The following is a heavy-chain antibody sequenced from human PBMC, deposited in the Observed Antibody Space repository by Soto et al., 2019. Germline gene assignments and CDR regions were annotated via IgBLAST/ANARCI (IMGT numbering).Heavy chain of an antibody. CDR3: VRDRYSSSGWFDP. CDR2: TYYRSRFFS. D-gene: IGHD3-10*01. CDR1: GDSVSSYSAA. V-gene: IGHV6-1*01. Sequence: LSLTCAISGDSVSSYSAAWNWIRQSPSGGLEWLGRTYYRSRFFSDYAESVKSRIIINPDTSKNQFSLQLKSVTPEDTAVYYCVRDRYSSSGWFDPWGQGTPVTVSS. J-gene: IGHJ5*02.